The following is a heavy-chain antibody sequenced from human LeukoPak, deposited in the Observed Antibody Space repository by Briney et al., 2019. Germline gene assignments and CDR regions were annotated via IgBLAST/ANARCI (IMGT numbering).Heavy chain of an antibody. J-gene: IGHJ4*02. CDR1: GFTFSSYA. CDR3: ANMADFYYYDSSGYYPPHFDY. Sequence: PGGSLRLFCAASGFTFSSYAMHWVRQAPGKGLEWVAVISYDGSNKYYADSVKGRFTISRDNSKNTLYLQMNSLRAEDTAVYYCANMADFYYYDSSGYYPPHFDYWGQGTLVTVSS. D-gene: IGHD3-22*01. V-gene: IGHV3-30-3*01. CDR2: ISYDGSNK.